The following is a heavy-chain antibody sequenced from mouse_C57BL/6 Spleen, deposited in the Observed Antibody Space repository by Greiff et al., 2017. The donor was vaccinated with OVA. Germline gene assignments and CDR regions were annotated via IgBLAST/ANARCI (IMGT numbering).Heavy chain of an antibody. D-gene: IGHD2-3*01. Sequence: QVQLKESGPGILQSSQTLSLTCSFSGFSLSPSGMGVSWLRQPSGKGLEWLAHIYWDDDKRYNPSLKSRLTISKDTSRNQVFLKITSVDTADTATYYCARRGGYDGYYYFDYWGQGTTLTVSS. CDR3: ARRGGYDGYYYFDY. V-gene: IGHV8-12*01. CDR1: GFSLSPSGMG. CDR2: IYWDDDK. J-gene: IGHJ2*01.